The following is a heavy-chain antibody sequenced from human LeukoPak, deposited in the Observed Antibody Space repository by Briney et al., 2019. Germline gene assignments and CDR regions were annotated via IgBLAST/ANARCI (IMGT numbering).Heavy chain of an antibody. CDR3: ARHSGLGVMSPYSDY. CDR1: GFTFSDYA. V-gene: IGHV3-64*02. J-gene: IGHJ4*02. D-gene: IGHD3-22*01. Sequence: PGGSLRLSCAASGFTFSDYAMHWVRQAPGKGLEYVSVISSNGGSTYYADSVKGRLTISRDNSKNTLYLQMGSLRAEDMAVYYCARHSGLGVMSPYSDYWGQGTLVTVSS. CDR2: ISSNGGST.